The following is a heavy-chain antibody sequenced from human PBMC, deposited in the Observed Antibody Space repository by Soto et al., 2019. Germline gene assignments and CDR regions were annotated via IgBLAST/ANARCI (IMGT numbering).Heavy chain of an antibody. V-gene: IGHV4-39*01. CDR1: GGSISSSSYY. D-gene: IGHD5-18*01. J-gene: IGHJ4*02. CDR2: IYYSGST. CDR3: ARGEDTAMVHDY. Sequence: PSETLSLTCTVSGGSISSSSYYWGWIRQPPGKGLEWIGSIYYSGSTYYNPSLKSRVTISVDTSKNQFSLKLSSVTAADTAVYYCARGEDTAMVHDYWGQGTLVTVSS.